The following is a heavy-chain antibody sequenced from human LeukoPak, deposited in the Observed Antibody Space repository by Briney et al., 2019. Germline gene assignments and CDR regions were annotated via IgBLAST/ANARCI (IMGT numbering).Heavy chain of an antibody. CDR3: ARDCGGDCYQLPNWFDP. V-gene: IGHV1-18*01. D-gene: IGHD2-21*02. CDR2: ISAYNGNT. J-gene: IGHJ5*02. CDR1: GYTFNSFG. Sequence: ASVTVSCKASGYTFNSFGINRVRQAPGQGLEWMGWISAYNGNTKYAQQFQGRVTMTTDRSTSTAYMELRSLRSDDTAIYYCARDCGGDCYQLPNWFDPWGQGALVTVSS.